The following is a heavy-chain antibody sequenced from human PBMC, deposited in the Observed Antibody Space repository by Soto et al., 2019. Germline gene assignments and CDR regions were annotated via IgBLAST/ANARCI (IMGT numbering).Heavy chain of an antibody. D-gene: IGHD3-22*01. Sequence: GGSLRLSCAASGFTFSSYGMHWVRQAPGKGLEWVAVIWYDGSNKYYADSVKGRFTISRDNSKNTLYLQMNSLRAEDTAVYYCAGGYYYDSRLDYWGQGTLVTSPQ. CDR1: GFTFSSYG. V-gene: IGHV3-33*01. J-gene: IGHJ4*02. CDR2: IWYDGSNK. CDR3: AGGYYYDSRLDY.